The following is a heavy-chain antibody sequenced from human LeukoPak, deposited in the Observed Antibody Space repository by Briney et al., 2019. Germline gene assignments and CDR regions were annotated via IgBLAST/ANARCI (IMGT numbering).Heavy chain of an antibody. V-gene: IGHV5-51*01. D-gene: IGHD5-18*01. J-gene: IGHJ4*02. CDR2: IYPGDSDP. Sequence: GESLKISCKGSWYSFTNYWLGWVRQMPGKGLEWMGIIYPGDSDPRYSPSFQGQVTISADKPISTAYLQWSSLKASDTAMYYCARRLNGRSGYSYGQIDYWGQGTLVTVSS. CDR3: ARRLNGRSGYSYGQIDY. CDR1: WYSFTNYW.